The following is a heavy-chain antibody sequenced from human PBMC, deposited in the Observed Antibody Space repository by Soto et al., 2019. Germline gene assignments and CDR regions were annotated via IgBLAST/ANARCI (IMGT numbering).Heavy chain of an antibody. CDR3: ARDPSHTSGNNFYLDY. CDR1: GHTFTRHG. J-gene: IGHJ4*02. D-gene: IGHD1-1*01. CDR2: ISGYNGDT. Sequence: ASVKVSCKASGHTFTRHGISWVRQAPGQGLEWMGWISGYNGDTKYAYKFQGRVTMAMDKSTSTAFMELRSLASDDTAVYYCARDPSHTSGNNFYLDYWGQGTLVTVSS. V-gene: IGHV1-18*01.